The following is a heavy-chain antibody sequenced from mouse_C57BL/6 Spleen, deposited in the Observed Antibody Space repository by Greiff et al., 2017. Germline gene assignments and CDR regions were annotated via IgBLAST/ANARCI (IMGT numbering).Heavy chain of an antibody. Sequence: EVQGVESGGDLVKPGGSLKLSCAASGFTFSSYGMSWVRQTPDKRLEWVATISSGGSYTYYPDSVKGRFTISRDNAKNTLYLQMSSLKSEDTAMYYCARKNYCSSPYYFDYWGQGTTLTVSS. J-gene: IGHJ2*01. CDR1: GFTFSSYG. CDR3: ARKNYCSSPYYFDY. V-gene: IGHV5-6*01. CDR2: ISSGGSYT. D-gene: IGHD1-1*01.